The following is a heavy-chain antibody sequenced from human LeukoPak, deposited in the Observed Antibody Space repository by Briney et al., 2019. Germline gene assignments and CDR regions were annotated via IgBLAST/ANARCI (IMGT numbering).Heavy chain of an antibody. CDR2: INPNSGGT. CDR1: GYTFTGYY. Sequence: ASVKVSCKASGYTFTGYYMRWVRQAPGQGLEWMGWINPNSGGTNYAQKFQGRVTMTRDTSISTAYMELSRLRSDDTAVYYCARSIHPITGTNNWFDPWGQGTLVTVSS. D-gene: IGHD1-20*01. J-gene: IGHJ5*02. CDR3: ARSIHPITGTNNWFDP. V-gene: IGHV1-2*02.